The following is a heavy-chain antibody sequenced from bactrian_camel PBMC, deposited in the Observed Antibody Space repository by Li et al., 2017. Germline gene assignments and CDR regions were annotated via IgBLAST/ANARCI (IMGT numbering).Heavy chain of an antibody. D-gene: IGHD2*01. CDR2: IYTVDGST. V-gene: IGHV3S68*01. CDR1: GQTFVTCG. CDR3: AVVKNPTRVRAAGIGSADFGY. J-gene: IGHJ6*01. Sequence: HVQLVESGGRSVEAGGSLNLSCVASGQTFVTCGMGWFRQTPGKEREGIASIYTVDGSTYYADSVKGRFTISRDGSAKTMYLQMNNLKPEDSAMYYCAVVKNPTRVRAAGIGSADFGYWGQGTQVTVS.